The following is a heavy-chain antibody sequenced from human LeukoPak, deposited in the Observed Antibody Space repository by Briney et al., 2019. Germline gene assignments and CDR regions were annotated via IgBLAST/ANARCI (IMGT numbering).Heavy chain of an antibody. V-gene: IGHV4-4*07. J-gene: IGHJ4*02. Sequence: SETLSLTCTVSGGSISNYYWSWIRQPAGKGLEWIGRIYSTGSPNYNPSLKSRVTMSVDTSKNQFSLKLSSVTAADTAVYYCARQGCTNGVCYVADYWGQGTLVTVSS. D-gene: IGHD2-8*01. CDR1: GGSISNYY. CDR2: IYSTGSP. CDR3: ARQGCTNGVCYVADY.